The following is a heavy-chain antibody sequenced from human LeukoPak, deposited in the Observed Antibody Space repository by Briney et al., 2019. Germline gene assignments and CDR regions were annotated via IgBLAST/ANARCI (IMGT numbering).Heavy chain of an antibody. Sequence: SVKVSCKASGGTFSSYAISWARQAPGQGLEWMGRIIPIFGMANHAQNFQGRVTITADKSTSTAYLELSSLTSEDTAVYFCARDADIAVAGISSANWFNPWGQGTLVTVSA. CDR2: IIPIFGMA. V-gene: IGHV1-69*04. CDR3: ARDADIAVAGISSANWFNP. CDR1: GGTFSSYA. J-gene: IGHJ5*02. D-gene: IGHD6-19*01.